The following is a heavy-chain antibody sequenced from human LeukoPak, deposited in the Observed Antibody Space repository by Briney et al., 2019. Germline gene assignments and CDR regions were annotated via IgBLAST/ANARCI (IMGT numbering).Heavy chain of an antibody. CDR1: GFTSSDYY. CDR3: ARDPSSSWYFDY. V-gene: IGHV3-11*04. D-gene: IGHD6-13*01. Sequence: GGSLRLSCAASGFTSSDYYMSWIRQAPGRGLEWVSYIRSSGSTIYYADSVKGRLTISRYNAKNSLYLQMNSLRAEDTAVYYCARDPSSSWYFDYWGQGTLVTVSS. J-gene: IGHJ4*02. CDR2: IRSSGSTI.